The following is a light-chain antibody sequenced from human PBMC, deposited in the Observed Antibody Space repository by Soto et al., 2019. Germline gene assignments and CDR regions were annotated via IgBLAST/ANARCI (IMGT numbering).Light chain of an antibody. CDR2: DVS. V-gene: IGKV3-11*01. J-gene: IGKJ1*01. Sequence: TQSPATLPVSPGERVTLSCRASQSARSSLGWYQQKPGQAPRLVIYDVSNRAAGIPARFSGSGSGTDFTLTISSLEPEDFAVYYCQQRSNWPRTFGQGTKVDIK. CDR3: QQRSNWPRT. CDR1: QSARSS.